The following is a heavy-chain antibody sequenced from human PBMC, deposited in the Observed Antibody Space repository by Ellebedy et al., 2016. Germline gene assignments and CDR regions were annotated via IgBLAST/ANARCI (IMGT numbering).Heavy chain of an antibody. CDR1: GFNFNNYG. J-gene: IGHJ6*02. D-gene: IGHD6-6*01. CDR3: AKDRPGSDGMDV. Sequence: GESLKISXAASGFNFNNYGMHWVRQAPGKGLEWLAVIFYDGNTIYYADSVRGRFTVSRDNSKNTLYLQMNSLRTDDTALYYCAKDRPGSDGMDVWGLGTTVTVSS. CDR2: IFYDGNTI. V-gene: IGHV3-30*18.